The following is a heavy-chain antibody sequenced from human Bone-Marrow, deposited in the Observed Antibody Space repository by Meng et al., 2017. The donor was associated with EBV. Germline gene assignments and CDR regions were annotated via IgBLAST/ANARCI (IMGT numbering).Heavy chain of an antibody. V-gene: IGHV1-69*01. J-gene: IGHJ4*02. D-gene: IGHD3-10*01. CDR2: LIPKSGVP. CDR3: ASESGRGFTPDY. Sequence: QVQLVQSGAEVKKPGSSVKVSCKTSGGTFSSYAVSWVRQAPGHGLEWMGGLIPKSGVPYFARKFQGRLTITADESTSTHYMDLTSLRSDDTAVYYCASESGRGFTPDYWGRGTLVTVSS. CDR1: GGTFSSYA.